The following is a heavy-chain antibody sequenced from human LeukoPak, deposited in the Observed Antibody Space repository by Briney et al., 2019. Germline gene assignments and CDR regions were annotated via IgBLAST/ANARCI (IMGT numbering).Heavy chain of an antibody. CDR1: GGTFSSYA. V-gene: IGHV1-69*04. CDR2: IIPILGIA. J-gene: IGHJ6*02. Sequence: ASVKVSCKASGGTFSSYAISWVRQAPGQGLEWMGRIIPILGIANYAQKFQGRVTITADKSTSTAYMELSSLRSEDTAVYYCARRSNTVMGPRDYYGMDVWGQGTTVTVSS. CDR3: ARRSNTVMGPRDYYGMDV. D-gene: IGHD5-18*01.